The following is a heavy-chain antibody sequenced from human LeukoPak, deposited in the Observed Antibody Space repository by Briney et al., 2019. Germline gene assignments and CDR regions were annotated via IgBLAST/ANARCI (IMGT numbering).Heavy chain of an antibody. CDR3: VRGDWDSSWPYFDF. V-gene: IGHV4-4*07. CDR1: GGSISSYQ. CDR2: IYTSGNT. J-gene: IGHJ4*02. Sequence: NPSETLSPTCTVSGGSISSYQWSWIRQPAGKGLEWIGRIYTSGNTNYNPSLKSRVTMSVDTSKNQFSLKLNSVTAADTAVYYCVRGDWDSSWPYFDFWGQGTLVTVSS. D-gene: IGHD6-13*01.